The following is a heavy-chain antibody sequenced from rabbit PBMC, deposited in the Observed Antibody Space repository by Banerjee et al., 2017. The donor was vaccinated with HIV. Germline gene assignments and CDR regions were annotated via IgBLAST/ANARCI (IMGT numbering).Heavy chain of an antibody. Sequence: QEQLEESGGGLVKPEGSLTLTCKASGFSFSTTYYMSWVSQAPGKGLEWIGCIGASSGITCYASWVNGRFTISRSTSLSTVDLKMTGLTVADTATYFCARDLAGVIGWNFNLWGQGTLVTVS. CDR1: GFSFSTTYY. V-gene: IGHV1S43*01. CDR2: IGASSGIT. CDR3: ARDLAGVIGWNFNL. D-gene: IGHD4-1*01. J-gene: IGHJ4*01.